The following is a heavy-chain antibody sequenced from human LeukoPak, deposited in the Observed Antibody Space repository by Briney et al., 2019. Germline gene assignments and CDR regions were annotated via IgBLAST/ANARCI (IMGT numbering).Heavy chain of an antibody. V-gene: IGHV3-48*01. CDR1: GFTFSSYS. Sequence: GGSLRLSCAASGFTFSSYSMNWVRQAPGKGLEWVSCISSSSSTIYYADSVKGRFTISRDNAKNSLYLQMNSLRAEDTAVYYCARSLVPRLYYFDYWGQGTLVTVSS. CDR3: ARSLVPRLYYFDY. J-gene: IGHJ4*02. D-gene: IGHD3-16*01. CDR2: ISSSSSTI.